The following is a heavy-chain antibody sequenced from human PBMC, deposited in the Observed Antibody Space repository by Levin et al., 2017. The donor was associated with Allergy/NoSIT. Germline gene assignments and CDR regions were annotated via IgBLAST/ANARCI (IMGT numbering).Heavy chain of an antibody. Sequence: GGSPRLSCATSGFTFSSSGMHWVRQAPGKGLEWLAIIWHDGSYKFYADSVKGRFTISRDNSKNTLYLQMNSLSAEDTAVYYCARSCSGGSCQSLTKAPYHFDYWGQGSLVTVSS. CDR1: GFTFSSSG. V-gene: IGHV3-33*01. D-gene: IGHD2-15*01. J-gene: IGHJ4*02. CDR3: ARSCSGGSCQSLTKAPYHFDY. CDR2: IWHDGSYK.